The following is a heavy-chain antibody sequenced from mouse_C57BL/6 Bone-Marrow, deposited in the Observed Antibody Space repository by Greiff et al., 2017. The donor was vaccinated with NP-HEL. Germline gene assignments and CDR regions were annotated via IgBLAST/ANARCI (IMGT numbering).Heavy chain of an antibody. Sequence: EVKLMESGPGLVKPSQSLSLTCSVTGYSITSGYYWNWIRQFPGNKLEWMGYISYDGSNNYNPSLKNRISITRDTSKNQFFLKLNSVTTEDTATYYCARGGYYDYFDYWGQGTTLTVSS. J-gene: IGHJ2*01. V-gene: IGHV3-6*01. D-gene: IGHD2-3*01. CDR3: ARGGYYDYFDY. CDR2: ISYDGSN. CDR1: GYSITSGYY.